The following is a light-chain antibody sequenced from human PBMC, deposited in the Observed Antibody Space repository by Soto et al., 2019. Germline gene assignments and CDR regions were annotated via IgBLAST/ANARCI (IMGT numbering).Light chain of an antibody. CDR3: QQSYSTPRT. V-gene: IGKV1-39*01. CDR2: AAS. CDR1: QSISSY. J-gene: IGKJ1*01. Sequence: EIQMTQSASSLSASVGDRVTITCRASQSISSYLNWYQQKPGKAPKLLIYAASSLQSGVPSRFSGSGSGTDFTLTISSLQPEDSATYYCQQSYSTPRTFGQGTKLDI.